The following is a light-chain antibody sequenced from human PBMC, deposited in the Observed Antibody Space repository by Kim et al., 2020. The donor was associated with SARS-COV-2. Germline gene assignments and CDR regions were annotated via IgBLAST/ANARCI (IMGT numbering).Light chain of an antibody. CDR2: SAS. CDR3: QEYVTYPYT. V-gene: IGKV1-16*02. J-gene: IGKJ2*01. CDR1: QGISIH. Sequence: SASVGDIVTITCRASQGISIHLAWFQQRPGKAPKTLVYSASTLESGVPSKFSGSGSGTDFTLTINSLQPEDSATYYCQEYVTYPYTFGQGTKLEI.